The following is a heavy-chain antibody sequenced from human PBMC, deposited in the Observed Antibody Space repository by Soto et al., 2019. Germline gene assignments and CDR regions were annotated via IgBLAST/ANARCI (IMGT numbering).Heavy chain of an antibody. V-gene: IGHV4-39*01. CDR2: IYSSGST. CDR1: GGSISSSSYY. J-gene: IGHJ4*02. D-gene: IGHD3-9*01. Sequence: QLQLQESGPGLVKPSETLSLTCTVSGGSISSSSYYWGWIRQPPGKGLEWIGRIYSSGSTYYNPSLKSRVTISVDTSKNQFSLKLSSVTAADTAVYYCASQYYDILTGYYPGLDYWGQGTLVTVSS. CDR3: ASQYYDILTGYYPGLDY.